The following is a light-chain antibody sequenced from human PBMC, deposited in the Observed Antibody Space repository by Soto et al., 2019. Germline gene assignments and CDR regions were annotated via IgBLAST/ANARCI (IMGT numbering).Light chain of an antibody. J-gene: IGKJ5*01. CDR3: QQRIDWPMT. V-gene: IGKV3-11*01. Sequence: EIVLTQSPATLSLSPGERATLSCRASQSVSTYLAWYQQRPGQAPRLLIYGASNRATGIPVRFSGSGSWSGTDCTLTISSLEAEDFALYYCQQRIDWPMTFGQGTRLEIK. CDR2: GAS. CDR1: QSVSTY.